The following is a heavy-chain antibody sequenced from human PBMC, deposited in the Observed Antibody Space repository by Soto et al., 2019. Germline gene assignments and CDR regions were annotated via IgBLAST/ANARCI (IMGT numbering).Heavy chain of an antibody. CDR1: GFTFSSYA. Sequence: EVQLLESGGGLVQPGGSLRLSCAASGFTFSSYAMSWVRQAPGKGLEWVSAISGSGGSTYYADSVKGRFTISRDNSKNPLYLQMNSLRAEDTAVYYCAKDSPDWVYYYYYGMDVWGQGTTVTVSS. V-gene: IGHV3-23*01. CDR3: AKDSPDWVYYYYYGMDV. CDR2: ISGSGGST. J-gene: IGHJ6*02. D-gene: IGHD2-21*01.